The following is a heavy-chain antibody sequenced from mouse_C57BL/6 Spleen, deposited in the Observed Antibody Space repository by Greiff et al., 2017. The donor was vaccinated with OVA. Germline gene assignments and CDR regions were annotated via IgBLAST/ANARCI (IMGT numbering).Heavy chain of an antibody. J-gene: IGHJ2*01. CDR1: GFTFSSYG. CDR3: ARLGGYDYDRGGPPDY. CDR2: ISSGGSYT. Sequence: VQLQQSGGDLVKPGGSLKLSCAASGFTFSSYGMSWVRQTPDKRLEWVATISSGGSYTYYPDSVKGRFTISRDNAKNTLYLQMSSLKSEDTAMYYCARLGGYDYDRGGPPDYWGQGTTLTVSS. D-gene: IGHD2-4*01. V-gene: IGHV5-6*01.